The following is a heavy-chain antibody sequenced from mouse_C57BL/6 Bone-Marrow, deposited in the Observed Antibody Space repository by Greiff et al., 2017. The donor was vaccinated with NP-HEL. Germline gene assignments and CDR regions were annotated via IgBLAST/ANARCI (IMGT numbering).Heavy chain of an antibody. Sequence: EVQLQESGGGLVQPGGSLKLSCAASGFTFSDYYMYWVRQTPEKRLEWVAYISNGGGSTYYPDTVKGRFTISRDNAKNTLYLQMSRLKSEDTAMYYCARRGMVTTGYVDYWGQGTSVTVSS. CDR1: GFTFSDYY. V-gene: IGHV5-12*01. J-gene: IGHJ4*01. CDR3: ARRGMVTTGYVDY. CDR2: ISNGGGST. D-gene: IGHD2-2*01.